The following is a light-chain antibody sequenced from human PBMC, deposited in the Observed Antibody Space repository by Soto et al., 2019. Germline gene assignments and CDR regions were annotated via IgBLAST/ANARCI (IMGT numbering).Light chain of an antibody. CDR2: EVS. V-gene: IGLV2-8*01. CDR3: SSYAGNNNLV. J-gene: IGLJ2*01. Sequence: QSALTQPASVSESPGQSITISCTGTSSDVGGYNYVSWYQQHPGKAPKLIIYEVSKRPSGVPDRFSGSKSGNTASLTVSGLQAEDEADYYCSSYAGNNNLVFGGGTKLTVL. CDR1: SSDVGGYNY.